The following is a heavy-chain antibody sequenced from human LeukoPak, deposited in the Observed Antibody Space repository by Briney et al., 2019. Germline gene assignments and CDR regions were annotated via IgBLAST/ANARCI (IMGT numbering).Heavy chain of an antibody. CDR2: IIPIFGTA. Sequence: ASVKVSCKASGGTFSSYAISWVRQAPGQGLEWMGGIIPIFGTANYAQKFQGRVTITADESTSTAYMELSSLRSEDTAVCYCARPTDGDYVNWGQGTLVTVSS. CDR1: GGTFSSYA. CDR3: ARPTDGDYVN. D-gene: IGHD4-17*01. J-gene: IGHJ4*02. V-gene: IGHV1-69*13.